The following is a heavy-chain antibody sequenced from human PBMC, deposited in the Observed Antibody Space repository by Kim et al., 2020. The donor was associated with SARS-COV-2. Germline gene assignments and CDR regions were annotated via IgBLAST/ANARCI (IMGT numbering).Heavy chain of an antibody. Sequence: GGSLRLSCAASGFTFSSYSMNWVRQAPGKGLEWISSISSSSSYIYYADSVKGRFTTSRDNARASLYLQMNSPRSADTAVYYCARVLTSGWSYFDYWGQGTLVTVSS. V-gene: IGHV3-21*04. D-gene: IGHD6-19*01. CDR3: ARVLTSGWSYFDY. CDR1: GFTFSSYS. CDR2: ISSSSSYI. J-gene: IGHJ4*02.